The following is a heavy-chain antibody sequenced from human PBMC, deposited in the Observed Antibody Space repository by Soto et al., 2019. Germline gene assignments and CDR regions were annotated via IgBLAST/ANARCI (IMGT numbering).Heavy chain of an antibody. J-gene: IGHJ5*02. CDR1: GFTFSSYG. CDR2: IWYDGSNK. V-gene: IGHV3-33*01. CDR3: ARVDPGYNWFDP. Sequence: PGGSLRLSCAASGFTFSSYGMPWVRQAPGKGLEWVAVIWYDGSNKYYADSVKGRFTISRDNSKNTLYLQMNSLRAEDTAVYYCARVDPGYNWFDPWGQGTLVTVSS. D-gene: IGHD3-9*01.